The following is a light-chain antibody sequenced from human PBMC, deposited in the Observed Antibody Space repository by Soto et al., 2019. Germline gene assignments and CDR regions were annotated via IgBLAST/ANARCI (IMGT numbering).Light chain of an antibody. J-gene: IGLJ3*02. Sequence: QSAVTQPPSVSGAPGQSVTIPCTGSSSNIGAGHDVHWYRQLPGTAPKVLIYSYTNRPSGVPARFSGSKSGTSASLAITGLQTEDESDYYCQSYERSLGASVFGGGTKLTVL. V-gene: IGLV1-40*01. CDR2: SYT. CDR1: SSNIGAGHD. CDR3: QSYERSLGASV.